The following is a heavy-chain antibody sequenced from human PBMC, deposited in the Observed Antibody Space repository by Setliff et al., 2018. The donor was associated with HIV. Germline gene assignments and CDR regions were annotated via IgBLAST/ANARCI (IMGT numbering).Heavy chain of an antibody. CDR3: AKSSSSWGYFDY. V-gene: IGHV4-59*11. J-gene: IGHJ4*02. CDR2: IYYSGST. CDR1: GGSISSHY. D-gene: IGHD6-13*01. Sequence: LSLTCTVSGGSISSHYWSWIRQPPGKGLEWIGSIYYSGSTNYNPSLKSRVTISVDTSKNQFSLKLSSVTAADTAVYYCAKSSSSWGYFDYWGQGTLVTVSS.